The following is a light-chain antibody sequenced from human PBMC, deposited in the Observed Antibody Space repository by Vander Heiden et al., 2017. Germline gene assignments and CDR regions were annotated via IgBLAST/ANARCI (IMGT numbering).Light chain of an antibody. CDR1: QCISSY. V-gene: IGKV1-9*01. J-gene: IGKJ5*01. CDR2: AAS. Sequence: DIQLTQSPSFLSASVGDRVTITCRASQCISSYLAWYQQQPGKDPKLLIYAASTLQSGVPSRFSGSGSGTEFTITTSSLQHEDFSTYYCQQLNSYPLITFGQGTRLEIK. CDR3: QQLNSYPLIT.